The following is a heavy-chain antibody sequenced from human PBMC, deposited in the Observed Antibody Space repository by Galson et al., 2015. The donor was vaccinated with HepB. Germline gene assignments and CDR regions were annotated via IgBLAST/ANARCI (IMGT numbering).Heavy chain of an antibody. CDR2: IHPGDGDI. CDR1: GYSFTGYL. V-gene: IGHV5-51*01. J-gene: IGHJ4*02. Sequence: QSGAEVKKPGESLKISCKGSGYSFTGYLIGWVRQMPGKGLEWMGIIHPGDGDIRYSPSFQGQVTISADKSISTAYLQWSSLKASDTAMYYCARQVGILTPYYFDYWGQGTLVTVSS. CDR3: ARQVGILTPYYFDY. D-gene: IGHD3-9*01.